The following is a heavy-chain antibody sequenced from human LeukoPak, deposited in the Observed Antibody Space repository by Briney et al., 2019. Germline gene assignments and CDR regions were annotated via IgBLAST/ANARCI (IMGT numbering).Heavy chain of an antibody. CDR1: GGSISSYY. Sequence: KSSETLSLTCTVSGGSISSYYWSWIRQPPGKGLEWIGYIYYSGSTNYNPSLKSRVTISVDTSKNQFSLKLSSVTAADTAVYYCARSSSTSFPIDYWGRGTLVTVSS. CDR2: IYYSGST. CDR3: ARSSSTSFPIDY. D-gene: IGHD2-2*01. J-gene: IGHJ4*02. V-gene: IGHV4-59*01.